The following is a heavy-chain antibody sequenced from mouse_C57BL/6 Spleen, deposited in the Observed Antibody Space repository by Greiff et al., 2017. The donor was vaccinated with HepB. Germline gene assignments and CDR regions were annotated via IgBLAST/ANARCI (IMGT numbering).Heavy chain of an antibody. CDR3: ARVKGTPYYFDY. D-gene: IGHD2-14*01. J-gene: IGHJ2*01. CDR1: GYTFTDYY. V-gene: IGHV1-76*01. CDR2: IYPGSGNT. Sequence: QVQLKESGAELVRPGASVKLSCKASGYTFTDYYINWVKQRPGQGLEWIARIYPGSGNTYYNEKFKGKATLTAEKSSSTAYMQLSSLTSEDSAVYFCARVKGTPYYFDYWGQGTTLTVSS.